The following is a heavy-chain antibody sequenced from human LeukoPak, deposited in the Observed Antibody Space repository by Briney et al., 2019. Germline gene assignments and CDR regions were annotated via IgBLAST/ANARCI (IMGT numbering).Heavy chain of an antibody. Sequence: GGSLRLFCAASGFNFSSYSMNWLRQAPGKGLEWVSSISSSSSYLYYADSLKGRFTIFRDNAKNSLYLQVNSLRAEDTAVYYCARDGGDFVAAAGRFYFDYWGQGTLVSVST. CDR2: ISSSSSYL. J-gene: IGHJ4*02. V-gene: IGHV3-21*01. CDR1: GFNFSSYS. CDR3: ARDGGDFVAAAGRFYFDY. D-gene: IGHD6-13*01.